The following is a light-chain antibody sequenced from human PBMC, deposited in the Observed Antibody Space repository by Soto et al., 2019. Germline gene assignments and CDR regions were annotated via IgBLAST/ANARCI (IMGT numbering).Light chain of an antibody. CDR3: TSYTSSAPLVV. CDR2: EVS. Sequence: QSALTQPASVSGSPGQSITISCTGTSSDVGGYNYVSWYQHHPGNAPKLMIYEVSNRPSGVSNRFSGSKSGNTASLTISGLQAEDEADYYCTSYTSSAPLVVFGGGTKLTVL. J-gene: IGLJ2*01. V-gene: IGLV2-14*01. CDR1: SSDVGGYNY.